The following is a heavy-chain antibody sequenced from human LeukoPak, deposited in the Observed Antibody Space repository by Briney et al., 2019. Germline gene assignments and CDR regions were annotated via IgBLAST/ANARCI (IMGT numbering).Heavy chain of an antibody. V-gene: IGHV3-7*05. Sequence: GGSLRLSCAASRFTFSNYWMSWVRQAPGKGLEWVANIKQDGREKYYVDSVKGRFTISRDNAKNSLYLQMNSLRAEDTAVYYCAREHLRVGATGASDTWGQGTMVTVSS. D-gene: IGHD1-26*01. J-gene: IGHJ3*02. CDR1: RFTFSNYW. CDR3: AREHLRVGATGASDT. CDR2: IKQDGREK.